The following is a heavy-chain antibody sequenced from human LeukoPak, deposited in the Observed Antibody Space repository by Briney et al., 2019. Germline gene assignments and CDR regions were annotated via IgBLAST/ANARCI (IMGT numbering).Heavy chain of an antibody. D-gene: IGHD3-3*01. Sequence: GGSLRVSCAASGFSFYNFAMNWVRPAPGEGLGWVSDISGSGGSTYYEDSVKGRFTVSRDNSKNTVYLQMNSLRADDTAVYYCAKVYGFWSGYYFDYWGQGTLVTVSS. CDR2: ISGSGGST. CDR3: AKVYGFWSGYYFDY. CDR1: GFSFYNFA. J-gene: IGHJ4*02. V-gene: IGHV3-23*01.